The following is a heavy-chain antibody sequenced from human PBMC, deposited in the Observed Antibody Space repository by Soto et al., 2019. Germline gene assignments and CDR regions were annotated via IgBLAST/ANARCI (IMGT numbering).Heavy chain of an antibody. CDR1: GFTFRSYT. V-gene: IGHV3-23*01. CDR3: AKDKEPDGAWDIDY. J-gene: IGHJ4*01. CDR2: IIGANGDT. Sequence: EVQLLESGGDLVQPGGSLRLSCAASGFTFRSYTMSWVRQAPGKGLEWVSSIIGANGDTFSADSVTGRFTISRDISKSTLYLQMNGLRVEDTAIYYCAKDKEPDGAWDIDYWGHGPLVTVSS. D-gene: IGHD4-17*01.